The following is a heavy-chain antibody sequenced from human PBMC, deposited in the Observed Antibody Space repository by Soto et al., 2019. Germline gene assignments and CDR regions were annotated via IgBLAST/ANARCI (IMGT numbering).Heavy chain of an antibody. CDR3: ASPEHQMAYCSSTSCPTGAFDI. V-gene: IGHV4-39*01. CDR1: GGSISSSSYY. CDR2: IYYSGST. D-gene: IGHD2-2*01. J-gene: IGHJ3*02. Sequence: QLQLQESGPGLVKPSETLSLTCTVSGGSISSSSYYWGWIRQPPGKGLEWIGRIYYSGSTYYNPCLKARVTLSVDTSRIKFPLKLSSVTAADTARYYSASPEHQMAYCSSTSCPTGAFDIWGQGTMVTVSS.